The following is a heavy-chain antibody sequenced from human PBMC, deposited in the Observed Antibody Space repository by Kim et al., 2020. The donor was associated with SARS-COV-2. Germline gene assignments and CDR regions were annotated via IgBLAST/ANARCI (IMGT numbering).Heavy chain of an antibody. J-gene: IGHJ6*02. CDR3: ARDPEGGMDV. CDR2: TYYRSKWYN. V-gene: IGHV6-1*01. Sequence: SQTLSLTCDISGVSVSSNSAAWNWIRQSPSRGLEWLGRTYYRSKWYNDYAGSVKSRITINPDTSKHQVSLHLNSVTAEDTAIYYCARDPEGGMDVWGQGTTVTV. CDR1: GVSVSSNSAA.